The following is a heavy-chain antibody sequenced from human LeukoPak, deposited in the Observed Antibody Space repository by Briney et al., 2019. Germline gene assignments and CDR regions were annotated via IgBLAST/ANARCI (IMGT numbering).Heavy chain of an antibody. CDR1: GGTFSSYT. CDR2: IIPILGIA. V-gene: IGHV1-69*02. J-gene: IGHJ4*02. Sequence: SVRVSCKASGGTFSSYTISWVRQAPGQGLEWMGRIIPILGIANYAQKFQGRVTITADKSTSTAYMELSSLRSEDTAVYYCARGRAQAYYFDYWGQGTLVTVSS. CDR3: ARGRAQAYYFDY.